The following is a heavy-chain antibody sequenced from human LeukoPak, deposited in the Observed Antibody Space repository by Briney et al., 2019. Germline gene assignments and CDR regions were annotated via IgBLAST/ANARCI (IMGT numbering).Heavy chain of an antibody. CDR2: IWYDGSNK. V-gene: IGHV3-33*01. CDR1: GFTFSSYG. J-gene: IGHJ4*02. CDR3: ARGYGDYVPYYFDY. Sequence: PGGSLRLSCAASGFTFSSYGMHWVRQAPGKGLEWVAVIWYDGSNKYYADSVKGRFTISRDNSKNTLYLQMNSLRAEDTAVYYCARGYGDYVPYYFDYWGQGTQVTVSS. D-gene: IGHD4-17*01.